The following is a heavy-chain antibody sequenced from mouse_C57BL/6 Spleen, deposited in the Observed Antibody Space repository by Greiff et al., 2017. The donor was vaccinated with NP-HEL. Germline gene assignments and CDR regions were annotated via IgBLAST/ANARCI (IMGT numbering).Heavy chain of an antibody. CDR2: INPYNGDT. J-gene: IGHJ2*01. V-gene: IGHV1-20*01. CDR1: GYSFTGYF. Sequence: EVKLQESGPELVKPGDSVKISCKASGYSFTGYFMNWVMQSHGKSLEWIGRINPYNGDTFYNQKFKGKATLTVDKSSSTAHMELRSLTSEDSAVYYCARISSHFDYWGQGTTLTVSS. CDR3: ARISSHFDY.